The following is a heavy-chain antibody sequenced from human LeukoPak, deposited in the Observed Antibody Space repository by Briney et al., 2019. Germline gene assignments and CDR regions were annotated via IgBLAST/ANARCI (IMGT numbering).Heavy chain of an antibody. CDR1: GFTLSSHW. J-gene: IGHJ4*02. D-gene: IGHD5-18*01. CDR3: AKVRTGSGGYTYGVDY. CDR2: ISGSGGST. V-gene: IGHV3-23*01. Sequence: GGSLRLTCAASGFTLSSHWMHWVRQAPGKGLEWVSLISGSGGSTYYADSVKGRFTISRDNSKNTLSLQINSLRAEDTAVFYCAKVRTGSGGYTYGVDYWGQGTLVTVSS.